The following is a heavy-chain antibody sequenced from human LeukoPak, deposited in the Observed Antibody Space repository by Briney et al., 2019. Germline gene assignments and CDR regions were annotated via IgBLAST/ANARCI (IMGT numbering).Heavy chain of an antibody. CDR3: ARDREDILTGYDY. CDR2: INPNNGGT. J-gene: IGHJ4*02. V-gene: IGHV1-2*02. D-gene: IGHD3-9*01. Sequence: GASVKVSCKASGYTFTGYYMHWVRQAPGQGLEWMGWINPNNGGTNYAQKFQGRVTLTRDTSISTAYMELSRLRSDDTAVYYCARDREDILTGYDYRGQGTLVTVSS. CDR1: GYTFTGYY.